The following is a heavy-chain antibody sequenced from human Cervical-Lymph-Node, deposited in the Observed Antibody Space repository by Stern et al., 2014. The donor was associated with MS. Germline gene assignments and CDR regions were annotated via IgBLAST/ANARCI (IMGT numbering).Heavy chain of an antibody. CDR3: ARLGNSGRYFDWYFDL. D-gene: IGHD1-26*01. V-gene: IGHV5-51*01. CDR1: GYTFTSHW. Sequence: VQLVQSGAEVKKSGESLKISCKASGYTFTSHWIGWVRQKHGIGLEWVGIIFPADADIRYSPSFQGHVTISADKSNSIAYLQWSSLKASDSGIYYCARLGNSGRYFDWYFDLWGRGTLVTASS. CDR2: IFPADADI. J-gene: IGHJ2*01.